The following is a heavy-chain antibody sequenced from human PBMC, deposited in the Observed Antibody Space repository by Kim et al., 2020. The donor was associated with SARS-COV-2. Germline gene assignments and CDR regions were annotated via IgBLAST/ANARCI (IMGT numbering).Heavy chain of an antibody. CDR1: GFTFSAAW. D-gene: IGHD5-12*01. J-gene: IGHJ4*03. Sequence: GGSLRLSCAASGFTFSAAWMSWVRQAPGRGLEWVGRIKSKTDGETTDFVAPVNGRFTISRDDSKTTLYLQMNNLKTEDTAVYFCATSNGDGYSIGYFNY. CDR2: IKSKTDGETT. CDR3: ATSNGDGYSIGYFNY. V-gene: IGHV3-15*01.